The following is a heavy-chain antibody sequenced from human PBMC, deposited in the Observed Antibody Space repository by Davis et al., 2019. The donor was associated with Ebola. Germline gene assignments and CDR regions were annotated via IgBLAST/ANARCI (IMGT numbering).Heavy chain of an antibody. V-gene: IGHV5-10-1*04. CDR2: IDPSDSYT. Sequence: GESLKISCKGSGYSFTSYWIGWVRQMPGKGLEWMGRIDPSDSYTNYSPSFEGQVTISVDRSISTAYLQWSSLKASDTAMYYCAKQESLYGSSDYWGQGTLVTVSS. D-gene: IGHD3-22*01. CDR3: AKQESLYGSSDY. J-gene: IGHJ4*02. CDR1: GYSFTSYW.